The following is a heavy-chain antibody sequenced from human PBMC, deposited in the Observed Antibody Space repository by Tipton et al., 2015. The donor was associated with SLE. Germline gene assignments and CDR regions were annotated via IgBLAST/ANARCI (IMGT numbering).Heavy chain of an antibody. J-gene: IGHJ4*02. CDR1: GYSFTRYD. CDR3: ARDRLSQYEDY. CDR2: INTKTGNP. V-gene: IGHV7-4-1*02. Sequence: QSGAEVKKPGASVRVSCKASGYSFTRYDINWVRQAPGQGLEWMGWINTKTGNPTYAQGFTRRFVFSLDTSVSTSYLQISGLKAEDTVVYYCARDRLSQYEDYWGQGTLVTVSS. D-gene: IGHD2-2*01.